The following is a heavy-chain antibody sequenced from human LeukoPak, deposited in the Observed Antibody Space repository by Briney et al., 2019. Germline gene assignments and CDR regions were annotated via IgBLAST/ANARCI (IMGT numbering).Heavy chain of an antibody. CDR3: ARHRSGGSQDDAFDI. J-gene: IGHJ3*02. Sequence: PGGSLRLSCAASGFTFSNYWMNWVRQAPGKGLEWVANIKQDGSEKYYVDSVKGRFTISRDNAKNSLYLQMNSLRAEDTAVYYCARHRSGGSQDDAFDIWGQGTMVTVSS. V-gene: IGHV3-7*01. CDR2: IKQDGSEK. D-gene: IGHD2-15*01. CDR1: GFTFSNYW.